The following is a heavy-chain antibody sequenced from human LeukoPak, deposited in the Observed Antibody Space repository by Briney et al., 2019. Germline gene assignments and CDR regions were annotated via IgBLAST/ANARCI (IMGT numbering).Heavy chain of an antibody. V-gene: IGHV3-11*01. J-gene: IGHJ4*02. CDR3: ARDRKATYCDILTGYYKVGGAFDY. D-gene: IGHD3-9*01. CDR2: ISSSGSTI. Sequence: GGSLRLSCAASGFTFSDYYMGWIRQAPGKGLEWVSYISSSGSTIYYADSVKGRFTISRDNAKNSLYLQMNSLRAEDTAVYYCARDRKATYCDILTGYYKVGGAFDYWGQGTLVTVSS. CDR1: GFTFSDYY.